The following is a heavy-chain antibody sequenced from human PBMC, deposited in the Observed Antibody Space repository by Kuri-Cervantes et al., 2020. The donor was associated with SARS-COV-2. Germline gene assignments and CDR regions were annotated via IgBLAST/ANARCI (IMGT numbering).Heavy chain of an antibody. D-gene: IGHD4-17*01. Sequence: SETLSLTCNVSGGSISSTSSYWGWVRQPPGKGLERIATIFYSGSIYYNPSLRGRVTISVDTSNNQFSLKVTSVTAADTAVYYCARLSLGPAVTGGFDIWGQGTMVTVSS. CDR3: ARLSLGPAVTGGFDI. CDR2: IFYSGSI. V-gene: IGHV4-39*01. J-gene: IGHJ3*02. CDR1: GGSISSTSSY.